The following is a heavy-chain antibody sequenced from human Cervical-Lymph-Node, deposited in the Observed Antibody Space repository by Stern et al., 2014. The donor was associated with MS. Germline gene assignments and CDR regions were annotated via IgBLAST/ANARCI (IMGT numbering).Heavy chain of an antibody. Sequence: VQLEESGEGVVQPGRSLRLSCAASGFTFSYHAMHWVRQAPGKGLEWVAVISYDGSDNYYAGSVKGRFTLSRDNSKNTLYLQMNSLRAEDTAVYYCARGGAVTSSEYYFDYWGQGTLVTVSS. CDR3: ARGGAVTSSEYYFDY. V-gene: IGHV3-30*01. J-gene: IGHJ4*02. D-gene: IGHD4-17*01. CDR2: ISYDGSDN. CDR1: GFTFSYHA.